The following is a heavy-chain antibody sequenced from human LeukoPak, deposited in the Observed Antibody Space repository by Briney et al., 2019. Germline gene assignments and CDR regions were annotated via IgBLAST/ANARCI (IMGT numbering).Heavy chain of an antibody. Sequence: ASVKVSCKAFGYTFTSYDINWVRQATGQGLEWMGWMNPNSGNTGYAQKFQGRVTMTRNTSISTAYMELSSPRSEDTAVYYCVLGYSSSWYYLDFWGQGALVTVSS. CDR3: VLGYSSSWYYLDF. CDR1: GYTFTSYD. J-gene: IGHJ4*02. CDR2: MNPNSGNT. V-gene: IGHV1-8*01. D-gene: IGHD6-13*01.